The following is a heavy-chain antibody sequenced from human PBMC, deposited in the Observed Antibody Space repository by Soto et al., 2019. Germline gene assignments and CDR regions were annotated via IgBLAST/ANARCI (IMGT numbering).Heavy chain of an antibody. CDR2: ISAYNGNT. CDR1: GYTFTSYG. V-gene: IGHV1-18*01. CDR3: ARDRIVMLLAVTMDV. J-gene: IGHJ6*04. Sequence: ASVKVSCKASGYTFTSYGISWVRQAPGQGLEWMGWISAYNGNTNYAQKLQGRVTMTTDTSTSTAYMELRSLRSDDTAVYYCARDRIVMLLAVTMDVSGKGTTVTVSS. D-gene: IGHD3-16*01.